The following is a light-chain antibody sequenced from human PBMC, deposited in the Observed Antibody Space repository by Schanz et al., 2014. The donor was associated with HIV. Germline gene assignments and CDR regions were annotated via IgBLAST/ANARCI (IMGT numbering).Light chain of an antibody. V-gene: IGLV2-8*01. CDR2: EVS. CDR1: SSDVGGYNY. J-gene: IGLJ2*01. Sequence: QSALTQPPSASGSPGQSVTISCTGTSSDVGGYNYVSWYQQHPGKAPKIMIYEVSKRPSGVPDRFSGSKSGNTASLTVSGLQAEDEADYYCSSYAGSNVAFGGGTKLTVL. CDR3: SSYAGSNVA.